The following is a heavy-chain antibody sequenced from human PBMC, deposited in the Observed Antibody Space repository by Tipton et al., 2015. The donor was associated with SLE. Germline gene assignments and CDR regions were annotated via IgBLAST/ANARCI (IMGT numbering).Heavy chain of an antibody. D-gene: IGHD6-19*01. J-gene: IGHJ3*02. CDR3: ARLYTSGWDDGFDI. V-gene: IGHV3-7*01. CDR2: INQDGSQK. CDR1: GFSVRSYY. Sequence: SLRLSCTASGFSVRSYYMNWVRQAPGKGLEWVANINQDGSQKYYVDSVKGRFTISRDNDKSSLYMQMQSLRAEDTAVYYCARLYTSGWDDGFDIWGQGTVVTVSS.